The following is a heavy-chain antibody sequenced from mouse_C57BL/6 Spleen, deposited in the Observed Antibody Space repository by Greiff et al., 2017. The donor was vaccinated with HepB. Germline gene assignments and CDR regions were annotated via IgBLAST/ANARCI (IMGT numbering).Heavy chain of an antibody. CDR3: TREAGSSTRETFAY. Sequence: EVHLVESGAGLVKPGGSLKLSCAASGFTFSSYAMSWVRQTPEKRLEWVAYISSGGDYIYYADTVKGRFTISRDNARNTLYLQMSSLKSEDTAMYYCTREAGSSTRETFAYWGQGTLVTGSS. CDR2: ISSGGDYI. CDR1: GFTFSSYA. V-gene: IGHV5-9-1*02. D-gene: IGHD1-1*01. J-gene: IGHJ3*01.